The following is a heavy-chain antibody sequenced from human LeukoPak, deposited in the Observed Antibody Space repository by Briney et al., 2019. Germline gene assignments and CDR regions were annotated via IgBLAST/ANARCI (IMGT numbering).Heavy chain of an antibody. CDR2: INSDGSST. J-gene: IGHJ1*01. Sequence: GGSLRLSCAASGFMFSSCWMHWVRQAPGKGLVWVSRINSDGSSTSYADSVKGRFTISRDNAKNTLYLQMNSLRAEDTAVYYCAREAVSYRGFQHWGQGTLVTVSS. D-gene: IGHD6-19*01. CDR1: GFMFSSCW. CDR3: AREAVSYRGFQH. V-gene: IGHV3-74*01.